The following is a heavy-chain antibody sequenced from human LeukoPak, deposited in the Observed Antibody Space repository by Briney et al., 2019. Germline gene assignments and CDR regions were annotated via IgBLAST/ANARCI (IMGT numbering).Heavy chain of an antibody. V-gene: IGHV4-34*01. J-gene: IGHJ4*02. CDR3: ARVGTVVTPPGFDY. D-gene: IGHD4-23*01. CDR1: GGSFSGYY. Sequence: SETLSLTCAVYGGSFSGYYWSWIRQPPGKGLEWIGEINHSGSTNYNPSLKSRVTISVDTSKNRSSLKLSSVTAADTAVYYCARVGTVVTPPGFDYWGQGTLVTVSS. CDR2: INHSGST.